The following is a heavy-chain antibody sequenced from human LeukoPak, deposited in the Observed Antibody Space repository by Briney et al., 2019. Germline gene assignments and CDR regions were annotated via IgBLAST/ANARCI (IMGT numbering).Heavy chain of an antibody. D-gene: IGHD3-22*01. J-gene: IGHJ3*02. CDR2: IYYSGST. V-gene: IGHV4-59*01. CDR1: GGSISSYY. CDR3: ARGSGGYFTDDAFDI. Sequence: PSETLSLTCTVSGGSISSYYWSWIRQPPGKGLEWIGCIYYSGSTNYNPSLKSRVTISVDTSKNQFSLKLSSVTAADTAVYYCARGSGGYFTDDAFDIWGQGTMVTVSS.